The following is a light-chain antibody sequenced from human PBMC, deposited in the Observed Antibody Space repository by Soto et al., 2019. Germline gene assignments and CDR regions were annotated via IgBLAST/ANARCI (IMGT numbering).Light chain of an antibody. CDR2: DAS. J-gene: IGKJ1*01. CDR3: QHTRT. Sequence: DIQMTQSPSTLSASVGDTVTVTCRASQSVSGWLAWYQQKPGEAPKLLIYDASTLQRGVSSRFSGSGFGTEFSLTINSLQPDDSGSYYCQHTRTFGQGTKVDIK. V-gene: IGKV1-5*01. CDR1: QSVSGW.